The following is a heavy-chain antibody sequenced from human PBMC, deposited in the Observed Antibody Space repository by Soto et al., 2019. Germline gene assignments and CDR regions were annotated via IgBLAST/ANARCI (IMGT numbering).Heavy chain of an antibody. CDR2: IDPSDSYT. J-gene: IGHJ6*02. CDR1: GYSFTSYW. Sequence: PGESLKISCKGSGYSFTSYWISWVRQMPGKGLEWMGRIDPSDSYTNYSPSFQGHVTISADKSISTAYLQWSSLKASDTAMYYCARSAPGPQTGTTYGTWRYYYYYGMDVSGQGTTVTVSS. D-gene: IGHD1-1*01. V-gene: IGHV5-10-1*01. CDR3: ARSAPGPQTGTTYGTWRYYYYYGMDV.